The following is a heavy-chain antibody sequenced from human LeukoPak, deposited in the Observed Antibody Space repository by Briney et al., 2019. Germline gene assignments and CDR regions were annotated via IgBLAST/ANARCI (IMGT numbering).Heavy chain of an antibody. CDR1: GGSISSNTYY. CDR3: ARGVKWAYYFDY. J-gene: IGHJ4*02. Sequence: ETLSLTCTVSGGSISSNTYYWGWVRQVPGRGLEWVSRINGDESSTNYADSVKGRFTISRDNAKDTLYLHMNSLTAEDTAVYYCARGVKWAYYFDYWGQGTLVTVSS. CDR2: INGDESST. V-gene: IGHV3-74*01. D-gene: IGHD1-26*01.